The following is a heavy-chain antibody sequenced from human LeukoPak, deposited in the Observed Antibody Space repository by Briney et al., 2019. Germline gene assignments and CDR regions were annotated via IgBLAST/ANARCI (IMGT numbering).Heavy chain of an antibody. CDR2: INHSGST. D-gene: IGHD3-22*01. V-gene: IGHV4-34*01. J-gene: IGHJ6*02. CDR1: GGSFSGYY. Sequence: SETLSLTCAVYGGSFSGYYWSWIRQPPGKGLEWIGEINHSGSTNYNPSLKSRVTVSVDTSKNQFSLKLSSVTAADTAVYYCARHYYYDSSGYYNGMDVWGQGTTVTVSS. CDR3: ARHYYYDSSGYYNGMDV.